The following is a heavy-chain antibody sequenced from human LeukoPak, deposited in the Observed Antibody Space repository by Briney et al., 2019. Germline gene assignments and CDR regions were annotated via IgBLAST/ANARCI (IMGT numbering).Heavy chain of an antibody. V-gene: IGHV3-48*01. CDR1: GFTFSSYS. J-gene: IGHJ4*02. D-gene: IGHD1-26*01. Sequence: TGGSLRLSCVASGFTFSSYSMNWVRQAPGEGLECVSYISSLSGTIYYADSVKGRFTISRDNAKNSLYLQMDSLRAEDTAVYYCARDQGGGTSYWGQGTLVTVSS. CDR2: ISSLSGTI. CDR3: ARDQGGGTSY.